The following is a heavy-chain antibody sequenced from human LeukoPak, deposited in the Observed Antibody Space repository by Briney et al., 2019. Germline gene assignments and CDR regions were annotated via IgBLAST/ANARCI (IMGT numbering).Heavy chain of an antibody. CDR2: ISSSSNTI. J-gene: IGHJ3*02. CDR1: GFTFSSYS. V-gene: IGHV3-48*04. CDR3: ARAGVNYDSSGYFPDDAFDI. Sequence: AGGSLRLSCAASGFTFSSYSMNWVRQAPGKGLEWVSYISSSSNTIYYADSVKGRFTISRDNAKNSLYLQMNSLRVEDTAVYYCARAGVNYDSSGYFPDDAFDIWGQGTMVTVSS. D-gene: IGHD3-22*01.